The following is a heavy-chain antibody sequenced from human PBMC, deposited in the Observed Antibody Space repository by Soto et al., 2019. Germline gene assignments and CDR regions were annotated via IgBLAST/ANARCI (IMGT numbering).Heavy chain of an antibody. CDR3: ARDIPMSSSWVKYYYYGMDV. D-gene: IGHD6-13*01. CDR2: INPNSGGT. V-gene: IGHV1-2*04. CDR1: GYTFTGYY. Sequence: GASVKVSCKASGYTFTGYYMHWVRQAPGQGLEWMGWINPNSGGTNYAQKFQGWVTMTRDTSISTAYMELSRLRSDDTAVYYCARDIPMSSSWVKYYYYGMDVWGQGTTVTVSS. J-gene: IGHJ6*02.